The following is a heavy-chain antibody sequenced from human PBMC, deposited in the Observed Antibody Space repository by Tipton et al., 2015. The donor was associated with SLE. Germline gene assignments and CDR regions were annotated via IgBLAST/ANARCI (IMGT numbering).Heavy chain of an antibody. D-gene: IGHD2-2*01. CDR1: GGSISGYY. V-gene: IGHV4-59*01. CDR2: INYSGNT. CDR3: ARGSQYASGNYAYSFDM. Sequence: TLSLTCTVSGGSISGYYWNWIRQPPGKGLEWVGYINYSGNTNYNPSLKSRVTISVDTSKTHFSLRLNSVTAADTAVYYCARGSQYASGNYAYSFDMWGQGTMVNVS. J-gene: IGHJ3*02.